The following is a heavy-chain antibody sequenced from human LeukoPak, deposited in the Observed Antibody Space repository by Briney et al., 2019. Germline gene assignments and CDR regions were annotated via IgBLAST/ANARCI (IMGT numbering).Heavy chain of an antibody. CDR3: ARGRRPAIEVNYYDSSGTIGDAFDI. J-gene: IGHJ3*02. CDR1: GGSINSYY. D-gene: IGHD3-22*01. Sequence: PSESLSLTCTVSGGSINSYYWSWIRQPPGKGLEWIGYISYSGSTNYNPSLKSRVTMSVDTSKNQFSLKLSSVTAADTAVYYCARGRRPAIEVNYYDSSGTIGDAFDIWGQGTMVTVSS. CDR2: ISYSGST. V-gene: IGHV4-59*12.